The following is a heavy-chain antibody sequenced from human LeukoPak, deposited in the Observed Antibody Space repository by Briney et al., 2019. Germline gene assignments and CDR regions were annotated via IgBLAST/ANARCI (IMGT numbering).Heavy chain of an antibody. D-gene: IGHD6-13*01. CDR3: ARDPEGYSSSWYGEHFQH. J-gene: IGHJ1*01. CDR2: IIPIFGTA. V-gene: IGHV1-69*13. CDR1: GGTFSSYA. Sequence: SVKVSCKASGGTFSSYAISWVRQAPGQGLEWMGGIIPIFGTANYAQKFQGRVTITADESTSTAYMELSSLRSEDTAVYYCARDPEGYSSSWYGEHFQHWGQGTLVTVSS.